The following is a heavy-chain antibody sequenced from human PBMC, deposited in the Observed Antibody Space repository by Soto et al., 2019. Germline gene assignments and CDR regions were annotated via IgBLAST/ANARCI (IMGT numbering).Heavy chain of an antibody. CDR3: ARATIFGVATFDY. CDR2: IYHSGST. CDR1: GGSISSGGYS. D-gene: IGHD3-3*01. J-gene: IGHJ4*02. Sequence: PSETLSLTCAVSGGSISSGGYSWSWIRQPPGKGLEWIGYIYHSGSTYYNPSLKSRVTISVDRSKSQFSLKLSSVTAADTAVYYCARATIFGVATFDYWGQGTLVTVSS. V-gene: IGHV4-30-2*01.